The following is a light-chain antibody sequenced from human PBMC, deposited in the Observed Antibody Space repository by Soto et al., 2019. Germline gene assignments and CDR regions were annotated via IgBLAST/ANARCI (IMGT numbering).Light chain of an antibody. CDR2: GAS. Sequence: ETVLTQSPGTLSLSPGERATLSCTASQTVSSSYLAWYQQKPGQAPRLLIYGASNRAAGIPDRFSGSGSGTDFTLTISRLEPGDFAVYYCQQYGGSPPITFGQGTRLDIK. J-gene: IGKJ5*01. V-gene: IGKV3-20*01. CDR1: QTVSSSY. CDR3: QQYGGSPPIT.